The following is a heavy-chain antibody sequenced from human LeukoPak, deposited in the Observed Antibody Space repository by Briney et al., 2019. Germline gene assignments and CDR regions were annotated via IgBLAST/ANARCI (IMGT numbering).Heavy chain of an antibody. D-gene: IGHD2-2*01. CDR2: IIPIFGTA. CDR3: ARSWGYCSSTSCYGGRLFDY. Sequence: GSSVKVSCKASGGTFSSYAISWVRQAPGQGLEWMGGIIPIFGTANYAQKFQGRVTITADESTSTAYMELSSLRSEDTAVYYCARSWGYCSSTSCYGGRLFDYWGQGTLVTVSS. J-gene: IGHJ4*02. V-gene: IGHV1-69*01. CDR1: GGTFSSYA.